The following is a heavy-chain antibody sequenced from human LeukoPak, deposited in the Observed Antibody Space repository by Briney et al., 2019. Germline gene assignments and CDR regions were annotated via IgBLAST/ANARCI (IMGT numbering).Heavy chain of an antibody. CDR2: IYTSGST. CDR1: GGSISSYY. J-gene: IGHJ3*02. Sequence: PSETLSLTCTVSGGSISSYYWSWIRQPPGKGLEWIGYIYTSGSTNYNPSLKSRVTISVDTSKNQFSLKLSSVTAADTAVYYCARFIGGAFDIWGQGIMVTVSS. V-gene: IGHV4-4*09. CDR3: ARFIGGAFDI.